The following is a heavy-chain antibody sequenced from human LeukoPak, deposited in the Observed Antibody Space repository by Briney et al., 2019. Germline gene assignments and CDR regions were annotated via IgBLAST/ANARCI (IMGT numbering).Heavy chain of an antibody. D-gene: IGHD4-17*01. CDR2: IYPGDSDT. J-gene: IGHJ3*02. CDR1: GYSFTSYW. Sequence: GESLKISCKGSGYSFTSYWIGWVRQMPGKGLEWMGIIYPGDSDTRYSPSFQGQVTISADKSTSTAYLQWSSLKASDTAMYYCARMKSYGDYGTYDAFDIWGQGTMVTVSS. V-gene: IGHV5-51*01. CDR3: ARMKSYGDYGTYDAFDI.